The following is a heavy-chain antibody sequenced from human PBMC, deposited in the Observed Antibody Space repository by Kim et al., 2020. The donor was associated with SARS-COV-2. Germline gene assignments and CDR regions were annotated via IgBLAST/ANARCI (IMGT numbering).Heavy chain of an antibody. CDR1: GFTFDDYA. J-gene: IGHJ4*02. CDR2: ISWNSGSI. D-gene: IGHD5-18*01. Sequence: GGSLRLSCAASGFTFDDYAMHWVRQAPGKGLEWVSGISWNSGSIGYADSVKGRFTISRDNAKNSLYLQMNSLRAEDTALYYCAKDRGYSYGLTSFDYWGQGTLVTVSS. V-gene: IGHV3-9*01. CDR3: AKDRGYSYGLTSFDY.